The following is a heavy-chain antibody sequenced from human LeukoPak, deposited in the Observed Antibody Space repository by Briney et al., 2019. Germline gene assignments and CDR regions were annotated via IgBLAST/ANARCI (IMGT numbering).Heavy chain of an antibody. CDR3: ARGGIQVSGIDEFDY. CDR2: IGIRGDT. CDR1: GFTFIDYD. D-gene: IGHD6-19*01. Sequence: GGSLRLSCAASGFTFIDYDMHWVRKVIGKGLEWVSAIGIRGDTHYSGSVKGRFTISRENAESSLYLQMNSLRAEDTAVYYCARGGIQVSGIDEFDYWGQGTLVTVSS. V-gene: IGHV3-13*01. J-gene: IGHJ4*02.